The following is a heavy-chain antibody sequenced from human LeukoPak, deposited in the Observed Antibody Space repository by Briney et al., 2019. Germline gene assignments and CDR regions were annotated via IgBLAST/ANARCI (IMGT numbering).Heavy chain of an antibody. Sequence: ASVKVSCKASGYTFIKYAMHWVRQAPGQRPEWMGWINDDNGNTKYSQEFEGRVTITRDTSASTAYMELSSLRSEDMAVYYCARDRQTFYDSSGGPLDYWGQGTLVTVSS. CDR1: GYTFIKYA. CDR3: ARDRQTFYDSSGGPLDY. D-gene: IGHD3-22*01. J-gene: IGHJ4*02. CDR2: INDDNGNT. V-gene: IGHV1-3*03.